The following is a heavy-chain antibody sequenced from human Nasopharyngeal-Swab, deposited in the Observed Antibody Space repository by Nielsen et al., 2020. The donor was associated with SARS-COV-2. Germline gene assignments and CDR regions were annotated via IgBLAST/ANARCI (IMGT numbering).Heavy chain of an antibody. CDR3: ARDRGGYSGYDLRGMFGGGMDV. CDR1: GFTFSSYS. CDR2: ISSSSSYI. Sequence: GESLKISCAASGFTFSSYSMNWVRQAPGKGLEWVSSISSSSSYIYYADSVKGRFTISRDNAKNSLYLQMNSLRAEDTAVYYCARDRGGYSGYDLRGMFGGGMDVWGQGTTVTVSS. D-gene: IGHD5-12*01. J-gene: IGHJ6*02. V-gene: IGHV3-21*01.